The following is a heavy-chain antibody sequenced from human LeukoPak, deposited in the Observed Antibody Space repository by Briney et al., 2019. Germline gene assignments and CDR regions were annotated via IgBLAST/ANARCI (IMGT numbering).Heavy chain of an antibody. V-gene: IGHV1-18*01. CDR3: AREAYTTEADY. D-gene: IGHD3-16*01. CDR1: GYTFTSYG. CDR2: ISAYNGNA. Sequence: ASVKVSCKASGYTFTSYGVSWVRQAPGQGLEWMGWISAYNGNANYVQRLQGRVTLTTDTSTTTAYMELRSLTSDDTAVYYCAREAYTTEADYWGQGTLVTVSS. J-gene: IGHJ4*02.